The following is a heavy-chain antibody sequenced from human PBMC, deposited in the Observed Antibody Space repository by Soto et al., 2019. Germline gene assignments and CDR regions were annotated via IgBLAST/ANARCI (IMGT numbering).Heavy chain of an antibody. D-gene: IGHD3-16*01. CDR1: GFTFSDHG. V-gene: IGHV3-30*03. CDR2: VSFNGINQ. J-gene: IGHJ4*02. CDR3: VRGVLRGTYFDY. Sequence: WGSLRLSCAASGFTFSDHGMHWVRQAPGKGLEWVAIVSFNGINQYYADSVKGRFTISRDNSKDMLFLQMNSLRTEDTAVYFCVRGVLRGTYFDYWGRGTRVTVSS.